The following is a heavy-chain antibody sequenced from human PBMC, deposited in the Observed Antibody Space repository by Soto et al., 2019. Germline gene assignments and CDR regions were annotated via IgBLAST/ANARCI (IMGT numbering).Heavy chain of an antibody. CDR1: GYTFTSYD. D-gene: IGHD3-16*02. CDR2: MNPNSGNT. Sequence: ASVKVSCKASGYTFTSYDINWVRQATGQGLEWMGWMNPNSGNTGYAQKFQGRVTMTRNTSISTAYMELSSLRSEDTAVYYCAKAPDFVWGRYRSNFFENLGPGTQVTVSS. J-gene: IGHJ4*02. CDR3: AKAPDFVWGRYRSNFFEN. V-gene: IGHV1-8*01.